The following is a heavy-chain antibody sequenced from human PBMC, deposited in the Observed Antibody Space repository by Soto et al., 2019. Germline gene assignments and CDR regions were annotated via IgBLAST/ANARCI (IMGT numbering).Heavy chain of an antibody. J-gene: IGHJ3*02. D-gene: IGHD4-17*01. Sequence: QVQLQESGPGLVKPSETLSLTCTVSGGSISSYYWSWIRQRPGKGLEWIGYIFYSGSTNYNPFLEIRVTISLATSKNQFSLKMSSVTAADTVVYYCARRYGRAFDIWGQGTMVTVSS. V-gene: IGHV4-59*08. CDR3: ARRYGRAFDI. CDR1: GGSISSYY. CDR2: IFYSGST.